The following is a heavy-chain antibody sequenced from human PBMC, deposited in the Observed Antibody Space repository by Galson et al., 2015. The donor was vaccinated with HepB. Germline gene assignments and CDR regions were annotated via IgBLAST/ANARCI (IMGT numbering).Heavy chain of an antibody. D-gene: IGHD2-15*01. CDR3: ARAGSSLLDGMDV. CDR1: GFTFSAYS. V-gene: IGHV3-48*01. CDR2: VGSSSTNI. Sequence: SLRLSCAASGFTFSAYSMNWVRQAPGKGLEWISYVGSSSTNIYNADSVKGRFTFSRDNAKNSLYLQMNSLRAEDTAVYYCARAGSSLLDGMDVWGQGTTVTVSS. J-gene: IGHJ6*02.